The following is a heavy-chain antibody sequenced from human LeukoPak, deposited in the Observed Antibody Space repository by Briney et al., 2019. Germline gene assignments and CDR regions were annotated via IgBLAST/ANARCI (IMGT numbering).Heavy chain of an antibody. CDR1: GFTFSDYY. J-gene: IGHJ6*03. D-gene: IGHD2-8*01. V-gene: IGHV3-11*01. CDR3: ARDSIVRGNIGNDMDV. Sequence: KPGGSLRLSCAASGFTFSDYYMSWIRQAPGKGLEWVLFIGHRGRTKYYANSLKGRFTISRDNAKNPLYLQMNSLRAGDTAVYYCARDSIVRGNIGNDMDVWGKGTTVTVSS. CDR2: IGHRGRTK.